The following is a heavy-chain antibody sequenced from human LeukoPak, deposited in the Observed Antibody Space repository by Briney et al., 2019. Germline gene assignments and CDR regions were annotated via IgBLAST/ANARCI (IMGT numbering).Heavy chain of an antibody. CDR1: GGSFSGYY. J-gene: IGHJ4*02. CDR3: ARRALRLRLDY. Sequence: SETLSLACAVYGGSFSGYYWSWIRQPPGKGLEWIGEINHSGSTNYNPSLKSRVTISVDTSKNQFSLKLSSVTAADTAVYYCARRALRLRLDYWGQGTLVTVSS. CDR2: INHSGST. D-gene: IGHD6-25*01. V-gene: IGHV4-34*01.